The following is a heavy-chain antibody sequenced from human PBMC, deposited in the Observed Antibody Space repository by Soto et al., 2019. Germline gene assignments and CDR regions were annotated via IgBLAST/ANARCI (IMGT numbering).Heavy chain of an antibody. Sequence: SETLSLSCTVSGGSISSSSCCWGWIRQPPGKGLEWIGSIYSSGSTYYNPSLKSRVTISVDTSKNQFSLKLSSVTAADTAVYYCARVTTVTYYYYYGMDVWGQGTTVTVSS. V-gene: IGHV4-39*01. D-gene: IGHD4-4*01. CDR1: GGSISSSSCC. J-gene: IGHJ6*02. CDR2: IYSSGST. CDR3: ARVTTVTYYYYYGMDV.